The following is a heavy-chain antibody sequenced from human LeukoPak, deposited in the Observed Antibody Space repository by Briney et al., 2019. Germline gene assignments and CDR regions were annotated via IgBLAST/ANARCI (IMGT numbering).Heavy chain of an antibody. CDR3: ARGRSIAAAGTPYFDY. CDR2: INHSGST. V-gene: IGHV4-34*01. J-gene: IGHJ4*02. CDR1: GGSFSGYY. Sequence: SETLSLTCAVYGGSFSGYYWSWIRQPPGKGLEWIGAINHSGSTNYNPSLKSRVTISVDTSKNQFSLKLSSVTAADTAVYYCARGRSIAAAGTPYFDYWGQGTLVTVSS. D-gene: IGHD6-13*01.